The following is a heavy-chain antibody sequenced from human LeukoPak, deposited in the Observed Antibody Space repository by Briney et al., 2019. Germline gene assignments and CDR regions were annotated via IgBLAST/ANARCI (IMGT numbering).Heavy chain of an antibody. CDR1: EAIFRSYA. D-gene: IGHD6-13*01. CDR3: AREGYSGSGEGVEY. Sequence: GPSVTLSSTVSEAIFRSYAISGVRHATAQALEWMVGILSILVTANYAQKFQGRVTITADKCTSTAYMELSRLISEDTAVYYCAREGYSGSGEGVEYWGQGALVTVSS. CDR2: ILSILVTA. V-gene: IGHV1-69*06. J-gene: IGHJ4*02.